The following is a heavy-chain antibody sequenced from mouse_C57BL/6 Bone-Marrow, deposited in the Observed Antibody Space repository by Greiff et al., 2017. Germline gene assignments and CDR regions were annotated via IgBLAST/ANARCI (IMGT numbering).Heavy chain of an antibody. CDR3: ARGLLQYFDV. D-gene: IGHD2-3*01. Sequence: VQLQQSGAELVMPGASVKLSCKASGYTFTSYWMHWVKQRPGQGLEWIGEIDPSDSYTNYNQKFKGKSTLTVDKSSSTAYMQLSSLTSEDSAVYYCARGLLQYFDVWGTGTTVTVSS. V-gene: IGHV1-69*01. CDR1: GYTFTSYW. J-gene: IGHJ1*03. CDR2: IDPSDSYT.